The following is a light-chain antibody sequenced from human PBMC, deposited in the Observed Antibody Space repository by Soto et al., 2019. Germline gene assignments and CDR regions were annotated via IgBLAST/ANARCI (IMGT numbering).Light chain of an antibody. V-gene: IGKV3-20*01. Sequence: EIVLTQSPGTLSLSPGEGATLSCRASQRVSSSYLAWYQQKPGQHPSLLIYGASRRVIGIPDRFRGRGAGTHFTLTISRLGPEDTAVYYCQKYGSSTLTFGGGTKVEI. J-gene: IGKJ4*01. CDR3: QKYGSSTLT. CDR1: QRVSSSY. CDR2: GAS.